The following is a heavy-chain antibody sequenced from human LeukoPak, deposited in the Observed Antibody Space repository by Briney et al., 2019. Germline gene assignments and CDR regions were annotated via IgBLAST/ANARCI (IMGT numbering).Heavy chain of an antibody. Sequence: GGSLRLSCAASGFTFSSYAMSWVRQAPGKGLEWVSAISGSGGSTYYADSVKGRFTISRDNSKNTLYLQMNSLRAEDTAVYYCAKGRAARRGFYYYYYMDVWGKGTTATVSS. D-gene: IGHD6-6*01. J-gene: IGHJ6*03. CDR2: ISGSGGST. CDR1: GFTFSSYA. CDR3: AKGRAARRGFYYYYYMDV. V-gene: IGHV3-23*01.